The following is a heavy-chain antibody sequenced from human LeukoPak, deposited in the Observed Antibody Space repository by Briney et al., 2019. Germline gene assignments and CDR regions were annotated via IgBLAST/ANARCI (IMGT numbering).Heavy chain of an antibody. J-gene: IGHJ4*02. D-gene: IGHD2-15*01. CDR2: IYYSGST. Sequence: PSETLSLTCTVSGGSISSSSYYWGWIRQPPGKGLEWIGSIYYSGSTYYNPSLKSRVTISVDTAKNQHSLKLSSVIAADTAVYYCARHEGYCSGGRCYPFFDYWGQGTLVTVSS. V-gene: IGHV4-39*01. CDR3: ARHEGYCSGGRCYPFFDY. CDR1: GGSISSSSYY.